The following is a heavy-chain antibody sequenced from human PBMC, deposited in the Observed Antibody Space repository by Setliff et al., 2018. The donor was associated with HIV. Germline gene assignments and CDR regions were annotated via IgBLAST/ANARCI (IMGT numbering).Heavy chain of an antibody. CDR1: GYSISSGYY. D-gene: IGHD2-15*01. CDR2: IYHSGGT. CDR3: TSTKGYCSGGSCYNTYYFDY. V-gene: IGHV4-38-2*01. Sequence: ETLSLTCAVSGYSISSGYYWGWIRQPPGRGLEWIGNIYHSGGTHYNPSLRSRVTISVDTSKNHFSLKLSSVTAADAAVYYCTSTKGYCSGGSCYNTYYFDYWGQGTLVTVSS. J-gene: IGHJ4*02.